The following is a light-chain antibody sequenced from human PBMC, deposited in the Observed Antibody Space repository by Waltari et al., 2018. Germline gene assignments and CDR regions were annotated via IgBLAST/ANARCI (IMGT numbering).Light chain of an antibody. CDR3: QQYYSPPWT. J-gene: IGKJ1*01. V-gene: IGKV4-1*01. Sequence: DIVMTQSPESLAVSLGERATINSTSSQSVLYSSNNKNYLAWYQRKPGQPPKLLIYWASTRESGVPDRFSGSGSGADFTLTISSLQAEDVAFYYCQQYYSPPWTFGQGTKVEIK. CDR2: WAS. CDR1: QSVLYSSNNKNY.